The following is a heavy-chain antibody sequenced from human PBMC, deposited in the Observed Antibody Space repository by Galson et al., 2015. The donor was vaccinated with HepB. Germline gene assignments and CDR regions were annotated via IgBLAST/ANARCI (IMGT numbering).Heavy chain of an antibody. J-gene: IGHJ4*02. V-gene: IGHV4-59*08. CDR2: IHYSGGT. D-gene: IGHD5-12*01. CDR3: AGLTRRGYSGYSSYFDY. CDR1: GGSINSYY. Sequence: LSLTCTISGGSINSYYWSWIRQPPGKGLEWIGYIHYSGGTDYNPSLKSRLTMSVDTSKNQFSLKLSSATAADTAVYYCAGLTRRGYSGYSSYFDYWGQGALVTVSS.